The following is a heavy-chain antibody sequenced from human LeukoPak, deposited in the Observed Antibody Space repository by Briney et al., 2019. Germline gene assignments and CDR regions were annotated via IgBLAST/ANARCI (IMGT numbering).Heavy chain of an antibody. CDR2: IWYDGSNK. CDR3: ARDLVGDYYFDY. CDR1: GFTFSSYG. Sequence: GGSLRLSCVASGFTFSSYGMHWVRQAPGKGLEWVAVIWYDGSNKYYADSVKGRFTISRDNSKNTLYLQMNSLRAEDTAVYYCARDLVGDYYFDYWGQGTLVTVSS. J-gene: IGHJ4*02. V-gene: IGHV3-33*01. D-gene: IGHD3-16*01.